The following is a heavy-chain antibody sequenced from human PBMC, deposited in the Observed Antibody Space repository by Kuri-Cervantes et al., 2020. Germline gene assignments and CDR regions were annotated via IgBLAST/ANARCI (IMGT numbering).Heavy chain of an antibody. J-gene: IGHJ4*02. V-gene: IGHV3-9*01. D-gene: IGHD5-12*01. CDR3: AKADGGYVNYFDY. Sequence: SLKISCAASGFTFDDYAMHWVRQIPGKGLEWVSGISWNSGNIGYADSVKGRFTISRDNAKNSLYLQMNSLRAEDTALYYCAKADGGYVNYFDYWGQGTLVTVSS. CDR1: GFTFDDYA. CDR2: ISWNSGNI.